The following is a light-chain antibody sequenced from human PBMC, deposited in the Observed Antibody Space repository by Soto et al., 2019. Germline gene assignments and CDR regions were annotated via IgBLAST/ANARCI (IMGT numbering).Light chain of an antibody. J-gene: IGLJ2*01. CDR3: QSFDSSLSGFVI. Sequence: QSVLTQPPSVSGAPGQRVTISCTGSSSNIGAGYDVHRYHHLPGTAPKLLIYGNSNRPSGVPDRFSGSKSDTSASLAITGLQAEDEANYYCQSFDSSLSGFVIFGGGTQLTVL. V-gene: IGLV1-40*01. CDR1: SSNIGAGYD. CDR2: GNS.